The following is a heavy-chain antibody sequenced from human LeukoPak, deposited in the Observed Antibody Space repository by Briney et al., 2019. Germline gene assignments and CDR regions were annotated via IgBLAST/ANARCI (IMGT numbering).Heavy chain of an antibody. CDR2: INAGNGNT. CDR1: GYTFTGYY. D-gene: IGHD3-10*02. Sequence: ASVKVSCKASGYTFTGYYMHWVRQAPGQRLEWMGWINAGNGNTKYSQEFQGRVTITRDTSASTAYMELSGLRSEDMAVYYCALSGDFTLSFDPWGQGTLVTVSS. V-gene: IGHV1-3*03. CDR3: ALSGDFTLSFDP. J-gene: IGHJ5*02.